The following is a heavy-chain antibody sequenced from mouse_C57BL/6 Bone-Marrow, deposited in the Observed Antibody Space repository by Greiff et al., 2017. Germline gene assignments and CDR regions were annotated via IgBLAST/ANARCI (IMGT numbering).Heavy chain of an antibody. D-gene: IGHD2-1*01. J-gene: IGHJ2*01. CDR1: GYTFTSYW. CDR3: ARSGGNYEGFDY. V-gene: IGHV1-61*01. Sequence: VQLQQPGAELVRPGSSVKLSCKASGYTFTSYWMDWVKQRPGQGLEWIGNIYPSDSETHYNQKFKDKATLTVDKSSSTAYMQLSSLTSEDSAVYYCARSGGNYEGFDYWGQGTTLTVSS. CDR2: IYPSDSET.